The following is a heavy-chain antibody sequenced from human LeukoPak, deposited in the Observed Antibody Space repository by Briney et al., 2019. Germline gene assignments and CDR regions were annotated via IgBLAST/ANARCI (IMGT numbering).Heavy chain of an antibody. CDR3: ARDGGKAVAGPNWLDP. J-gene: IGHJ5*02. CDR1: GGSISSSSYY. V-gene: IGHV4-39*07. Sequence: SETLSLTCTVSGGSISSSSYYWGWIRQPPGKGLEWIGSIYYSGSTYYNPSLKSRVTISVDTSKNQFSLKLSSVTAADTAVYYCARDGGKAVAGPNWLDPWGQGTLVTVSS. D-gene: IGHD6-19*01. CDR2: IYYSGST.